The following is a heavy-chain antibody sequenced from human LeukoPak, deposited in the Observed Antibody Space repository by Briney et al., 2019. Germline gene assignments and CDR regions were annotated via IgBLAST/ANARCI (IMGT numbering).Heavy chain of an antibody. D-gene: IGHD6-13*01. CDR1: GGSISSYY. CDR3: ARENRVGIAAANFDY. CDR2: IYTSGST. J-gene: IGHJ4*02. Sequence: SETLSLTCTVSGGSISSYYWSWIRQPAGKGLEWIGRIYTSGSTNYNPSLKSRVTMSVDTSKNQFSLKLSSVTAADTAVYYCARENRVGIAAANFDYWGQGTLVTVSS. V-gene: IGHV4-4*07.